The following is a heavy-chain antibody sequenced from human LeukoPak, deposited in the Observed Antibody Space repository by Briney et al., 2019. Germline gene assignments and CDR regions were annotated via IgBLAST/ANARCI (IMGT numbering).Heavy chain of an antibody. CDR1: GFTFSSYW. V-gene: IGHV3-7*01. D-gene: IGHD3-3*01. CDR2: IKQDGSEK. Sequence: GSLRLSCAASGFTFSSYWMSWVRQAPGKGLEWVANIKQDGSEKYYVDSVKGRFTISRDNAKNSLYLQMNSLRAEDTAVYYCARDAPGITIFGAGWGQGTLVTVSS. CDR3: ARDAPGITIFGAG. J-gene: IGHJ4*02.